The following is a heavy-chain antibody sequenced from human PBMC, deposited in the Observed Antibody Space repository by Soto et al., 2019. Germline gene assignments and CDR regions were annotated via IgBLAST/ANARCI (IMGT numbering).Heavy chain of an antibody. CDR1: GGTFSTYS. CDR3: TICSWSGEVCDI. J-gene: IGHJ3*02. V-gene: IGHV1-69*02. D-gene: IGHD2-21*01. CDR2: IIPVIGIR. Sequence: QVQLVQSGAEVKKPGSSVKVSCQDSGGTFSTYSMFWVRQAPGQGLEWMGRIIPVIGIRNYAQRCQDRVTITADKSTATAHMELSSLRCDDTALYSGTICSWSGEVCDIWGQGTMVTVSS.